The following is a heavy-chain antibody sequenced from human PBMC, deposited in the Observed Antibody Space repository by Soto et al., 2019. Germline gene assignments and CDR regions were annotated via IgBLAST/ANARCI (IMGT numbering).Heavy chain of an antibody. V-gene: IGHV4-59*01. D-gene: IGHD6-13*01. Sequence: SETLSLTCTVSGGPISRYYWSWIRQPPGKGLEWIGYIYYSGSTNYNPSLKSRVTISVDTSKNQFSLKLSSVTAADTAVYYCARVHSSSWYRSYWFDPWGQGTLVTVSS. CDR3: ARVHSSSWYRSYWFDP. CDR2: IYYSGST. J-gene: IGHJ5*02. CDR1: GGPISRYY.